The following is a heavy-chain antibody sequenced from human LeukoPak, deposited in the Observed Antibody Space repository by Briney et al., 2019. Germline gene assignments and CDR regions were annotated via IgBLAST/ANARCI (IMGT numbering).Heavy chain of an antibody. J-gene: IGHJ5*02. V-gene: IGHV1-3*01. Sequence: ALVKVSCKASGYTFTSYAMHWVRQAPGQRLEWMGWINAGNGNTKYSQKFQGRVTITRDTSASTAYMELSSLRSEDTAVYYCARESVAVARENWFDPWGQGTLVTVSS. CDR3: ARESVAVARENWFDP. CDR1: GYTFTSYA. D-gene: IGHD6-19*01. CDR2: INAGNGNT.